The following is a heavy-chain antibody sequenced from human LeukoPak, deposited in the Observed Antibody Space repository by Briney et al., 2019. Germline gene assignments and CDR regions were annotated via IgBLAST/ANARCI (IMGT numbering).Heavy chain of an antibody. J-gene: IGHJ4*02. D-gene: IGHD3-22*01. V-gene: IGHV1-2*02. CDR3: ARDQSYYYDSSGSTDY. CDR1: GYTFTGYY. Sequence: WASVKVSCKASGYTFTGYYMHWVRQAPGQGLEWMGWINPNSGGTNYAQKFQGRVTMTRDTSISTAYMELSRLRSDDTAVYYCARDQSYYYDSSGSTDYWGQGTLVTVSS. CDR2: INPNSGGT.